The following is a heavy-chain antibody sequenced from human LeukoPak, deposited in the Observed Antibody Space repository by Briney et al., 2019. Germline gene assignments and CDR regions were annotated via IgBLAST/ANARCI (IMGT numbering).Heavy chain of an antibody. CDR1: GFTFSSYT. CDR3: ARGTYYYDSSGYLLDY. J-gene: IGHJ4*02. CDR2: ISYEVSNK. D-gene: IGHD3-22*01. V-gene: IGHV3-30-3*01. Sequence: GGCLRLSCAASGFTFSSYTMHWVRQAPGKGLWRVAVISYEVSNKYYADYVKGRFTISRDNSKNTLYLQMNSLRAEDTAVYYCARGTYYYDSSGYLLDYWGQGTLVTVSS.